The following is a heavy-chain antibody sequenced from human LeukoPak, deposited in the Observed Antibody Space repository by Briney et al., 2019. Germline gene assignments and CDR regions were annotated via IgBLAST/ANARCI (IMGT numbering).Heavy chain of an antibody. CDR3: ARTRTLLEWFARPYYYYYYMDV. Sequence: GGSLRLSCAASGFTFSSYAMSWVRQAPGKGLEWVSSISGSGGSTYYADSVKGRFTISRDNSKNTLYLQMNSLRAEDTAVYYCARTRTLLEWFARPYYYYYYMDVWGKGTTVTVSS. CDR1: GFTFSSYA. CDR2: ISGSGGST. J-gene: IGHJ6*03. D-gene: IGHD3-3*01. V-gene: IGHV3-23*01.